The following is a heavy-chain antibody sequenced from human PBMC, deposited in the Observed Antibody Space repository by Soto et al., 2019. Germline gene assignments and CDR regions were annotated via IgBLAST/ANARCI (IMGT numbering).Heavy chain of an antibody. V-gene: IGHV1-69*13. CDR2: IIPTFGTA. D-gene: IGHD6-6*01. J-gene: IGHJ6*02. CDR1: GGTFSSYA. CDR3: ARVIAWTARPPYYYYGMDV. Sequence: ASVKVSCKASGGTFSSYAISWVRQAPGQGLEWMGGIIPTFGTANYAQKFQGRVTITADESTSTAYMELSSLRSEDTAVYYCARVIAWTARPPYYYYGMDVWGQGTTVTVSS.